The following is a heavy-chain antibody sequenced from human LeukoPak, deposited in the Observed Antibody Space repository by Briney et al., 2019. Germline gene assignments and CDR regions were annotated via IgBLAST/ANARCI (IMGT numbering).Heavy chain of an antibody. CDR2: IYYSGST. CDR1: GGSVSSASYY. D-gene: IGHD3-10*01. J-gene: IGHJ5*02. Sequence: ASETLSLTCTVSGGSVSSASYYWSWIRQHPGKGLEWIGYIYYSGSTYYNPSLKSRVTISVDTSKNQFSLKLSSVTAADTAVYYCARATPLWFGASGGFDPWGQGTLVTVSS. V-gene: IGHV4-31*03. CDR3: ARATPLWFGASGGFDP.